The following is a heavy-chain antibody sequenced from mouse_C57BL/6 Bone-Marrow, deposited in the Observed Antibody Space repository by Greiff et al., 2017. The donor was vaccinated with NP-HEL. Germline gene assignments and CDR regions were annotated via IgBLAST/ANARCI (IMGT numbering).Heavy chain of an antibody. CDR2: IYPGDGDT. CDR3: ARRGGLRAPFDY. V-gene: IGHV1-82*01. Sequence: QVQLQQSGPELVKPGASVKISCKASGYAFSSSWMNWVKQRPGKGLEWIGRIYPGDGDTNYNGKFKGKATLTADKSSSTAYMQLSSLTSEDSAVYFCARRGGLRAPFDYWGQGTTLTVSS. J-gene: IGHJ2*01. D-gene: IGHD2-4*01. CDR1: GYAFSSSW.